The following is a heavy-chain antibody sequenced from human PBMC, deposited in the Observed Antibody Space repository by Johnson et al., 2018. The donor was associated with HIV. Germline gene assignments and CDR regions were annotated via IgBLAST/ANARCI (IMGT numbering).Heavy chain of an antibody. V-gene: IGHV3-33*06. CDR3: AKAYCPGCDGFDI. Sequence: QVQLVESGGGVVQPGRSLRLSCAASGFTFSSYGMHWVRQAPGKGLESVAVIWYDGSNKYYEDSVRGRFTISRDNSKNTLYLQMDSLRTEDTGVYYCAKAYCPGCDGFDIWGQGTMVTVSS. J-gene: IGHJ3*02. D-gene: IGHD2-21*01. CDR2: IWYDGSNK. CDR1: GFTFSSYG.